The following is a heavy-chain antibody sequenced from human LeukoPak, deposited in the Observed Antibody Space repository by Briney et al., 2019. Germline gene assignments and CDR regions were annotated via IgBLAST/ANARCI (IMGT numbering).Heavy chain of an antibody. CDR3: ARKIGSSSAEDY. Sequence: GASVKVSCKASGYTFTSYGISWVRQAPGQGLEWMGWINPNSGGTNYAQKFQGRVTMTRDTSISTAYMELSRLRSDDTAVYYCARKIGSSSAEDYWGQGTLVTVSS. V-gene: IGHV1-2*02. D-gene: IGHD6-6*01. CDR1: GYTFTSYG. J-gene: IGHJ4*02. CDR2: INPNSGGT.